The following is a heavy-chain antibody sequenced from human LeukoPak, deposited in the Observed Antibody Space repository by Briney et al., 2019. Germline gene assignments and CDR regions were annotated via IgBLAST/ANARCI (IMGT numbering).Heavy chain of an antibody. CDR1: GYTFTSYG. D-gene: IGHD2/OR15-2a*01. CDR2: INPNSGGT. V-gene: IGHV1-2*04. Sequence: GASVKVSCKASGYTFTSYGISWVRQAPGQGLEWMGWINPNSGGTNYAQKFQGWVTMTRDTSISTAYMELSRLRSDDTAVYFCARVKAGLGIYFPLDYWGQGTLVTVSS. J-gene: IGHJ4*02. CDR3: ARVKAGLGIYFPLDY.